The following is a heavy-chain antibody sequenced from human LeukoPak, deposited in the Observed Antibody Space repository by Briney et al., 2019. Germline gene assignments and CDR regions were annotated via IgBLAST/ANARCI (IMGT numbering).Heavy chain of an antibody. V-gene: IGHV4-34*01. CDR3: ARGKSTPSYGSGSYYNVLGGRYFDY. Sequence: SETLSLTCAVYGGSLSGYYWSWIRQPPGKGLEWIGEINYSGSTIYKPSLKSRVTISVDTSKNQFSLKLSSVTAADTAVYYCARGKSTPSYGSGSYYNVLGGRYFDYWGQGTLVTVSS. CDR2: INYSGST. CDR1: GGSLSGYY. J-gene: IGHJ4*02. D-gene: IGHD3-10*01.